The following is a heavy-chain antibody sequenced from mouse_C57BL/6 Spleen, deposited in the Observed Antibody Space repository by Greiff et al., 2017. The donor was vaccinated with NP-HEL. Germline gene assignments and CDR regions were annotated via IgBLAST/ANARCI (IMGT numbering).Heavy chain of an antibody. CDR2: ISDGGSYT. CDR3: ARDQIDYGYDDAMDG. Sequence: EVQLQESGGGLVKPGGSLKLSCAASGFTFSSYAMSWVRQTPEKRLEWVATISDGGSYTYYPDNVKGRFTISRDNAKNNLYLQMGHLKSEDTAMYYCARDQIDYGYDDAMDGWGQGTSVTVSS. D-gene: IGHD2-2*01. V-gene: IGHV5-4*01. J-gene: IGHJ4*01. CDR1: GFTFSSYA.